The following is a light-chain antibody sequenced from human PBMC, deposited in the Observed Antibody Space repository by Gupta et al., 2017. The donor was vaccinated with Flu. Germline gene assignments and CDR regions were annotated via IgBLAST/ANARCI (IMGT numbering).Light chain of an antibody. V-gene: IGKV1-5*03. Sequence: DIQMTQSPSILSASVGDRVTITCRASQSISTWLAWYQQKPGKAPNLLISTASRLESGVPSRFSGSGSGTEFTLTISSLQPDAFTTYYCQQYNTFSWTFGQGTKVELK. J-gene: IGKJ1*01. CDR3: QQYNTFSWT. CDR1: QSISTW. CDR2: TAS.